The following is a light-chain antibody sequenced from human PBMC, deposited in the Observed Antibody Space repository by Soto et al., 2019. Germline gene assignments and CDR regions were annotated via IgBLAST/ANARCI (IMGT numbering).Light chain of an antibody. CDR2: MAS. CDR1: QSINIW. CDR3: QQYNVYWS. J-gene: IGKJ1*01. Sequence: DVQMTQSPSTLSASVGDRVTITCRASQSINIWLAWYQQKPGRAPKLLIYMASTLESGVPSRFSGSGSGTEFTLTISSLEPDDFATYYCQQYNVYWSFGQGTKVE. V-gene: IGKV1-5*03.